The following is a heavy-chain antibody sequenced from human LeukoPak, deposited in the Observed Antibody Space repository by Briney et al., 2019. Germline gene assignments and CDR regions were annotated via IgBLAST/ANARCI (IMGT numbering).Heavy chain of an antibody. V-gene: IGHV1-2*02. CDR1: GYTFTGYY. J-gene: IGHJ6*02. D-gene: IGHD3-9*01. CDR2: INPNSGGT. CDR3: ARTSSYYDILTGYYLNYYYYGMDV. Sequence: ASVKVSCKASGYTFTGYYFHWVRQAPGQGLEWMGWINPNSGGTNYAQKFQGRVTMTRDTSISTAYMELSRLRSDDTAVYYCARTSSYYDILTGYYLNYYYYGMDVSGQGTTVTVFS.